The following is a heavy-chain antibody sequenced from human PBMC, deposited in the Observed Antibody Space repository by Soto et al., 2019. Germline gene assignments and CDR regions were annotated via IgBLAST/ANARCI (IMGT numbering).Heavy chain of an antibody. V-gene: IGHV5-51*01. Sequence: PGESLKISCKGSGYSFTSYWIGWVRQMPGKGLEWMGIIYPGDSDTRYSPSFQGQVTISADKSISTAYLQWSSLKASDTAMYYCARRLGIAARTKRNYYYYYYMDVWGKGTTVTVSS. D-gene: IGHD6-6*01. J-gene: IGHJ6*03. CDR2: IYPGDSDT. CDR1: GYSFTSYW. CDR3: ARRLGIAARTKRNYYYYYYMDV.